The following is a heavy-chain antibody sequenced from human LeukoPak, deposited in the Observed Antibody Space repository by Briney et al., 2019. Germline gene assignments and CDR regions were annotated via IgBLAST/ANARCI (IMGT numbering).Heavy chain of an antibody. V-gene: IGHV1-2*02. CDR1: GYTFTGYY. Sequence: GASVKASCKASGYTFTGYYMHWVRQAPGQGLEWMGWINPNSGGTNYAQKFQGRVTMTRDTSISTAYMELSRLRSDDTAVYYCARDGGGYCSSASCYGFDYWGQGTLVTVSS. J-gene: IGHJ4*02. CDR2: INPNSGGT. CDR3: ARDGGGYCSSASCYGFDY. D-gene: IGHD2-2*01.